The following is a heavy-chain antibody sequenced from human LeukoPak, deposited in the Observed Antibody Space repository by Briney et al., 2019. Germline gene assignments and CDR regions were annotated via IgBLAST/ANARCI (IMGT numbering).Heavy chain of an antibody. Sequence: ASVKVSCKASGYTFTSYYMHWVRQAPGRGLEWMGIINPSGGSTSYAQKLQGRVTMTRDTSTSTVYMELSSLRSEDTAVYYCARVTKTGAPPIGIWGQGTMVTVSS. CDR3: ARVTKTGAPPIGI. CDR2: INPSGGST. V-gene: IGHV1-46*03. CDR1: GYTFTSYY. D-gene: IGHD1-1*01. J-gene: IGHJ3*02.